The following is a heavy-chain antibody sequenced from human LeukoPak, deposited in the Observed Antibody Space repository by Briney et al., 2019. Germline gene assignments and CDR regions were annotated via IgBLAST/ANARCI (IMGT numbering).Heavy chain of an antibody. CDR1: GGTFSSYA. Sequence: SVKVSCKASGGTFSSYAISWVRQAPGQGLEWMGGIIPIFGTANYAQKFQGRVTITADKSTSTAYMELSSLRSEDTAVYYCARDLESGSYYEGAYWGQGTLVTVSS. CDR3: ARDLESGSYYEGAY. D-gene: IGHD1-26*01. CDR2: IIPIFGTA. J-gene: IGHJ4*02. V-gene: IGHV1-69*06.